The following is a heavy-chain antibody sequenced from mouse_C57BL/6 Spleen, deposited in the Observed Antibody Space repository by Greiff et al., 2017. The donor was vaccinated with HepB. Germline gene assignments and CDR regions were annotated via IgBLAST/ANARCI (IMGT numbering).Heavy chain of an antibody. Sequence: QVHVKQSGAELARPGASVKLSCKASGYTFTSYGISWVQQRTGQGLEWIGEIYPRSGNTYYNEKFKGKATLTADKSSSTAYMELRSLTSEDSAVYFWAREGLTNWYYFDYWGQGTTLTVSS. CDR3: AREGLTNWYYFDY. V-gene: IGHV1-81*01. J-gene: IGHJ2*01. CDR2: IYPRSGNT. CDR1: GYTFTSYG. D-gene: IGHD4-1*02.